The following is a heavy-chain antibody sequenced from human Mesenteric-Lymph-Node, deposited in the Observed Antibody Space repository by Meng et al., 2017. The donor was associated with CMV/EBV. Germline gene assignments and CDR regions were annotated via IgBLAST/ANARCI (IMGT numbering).Heavy chain of an antibody. Sequence: LGNDAISWVRRAPGQGLEWLGRIIVVLGLANYAQKSQDRVTITADESTSTVYMEVSSLRPEDTAVYYCARVNDNGDYGPGYYAMDIWGQGTTVTVSS. CDR2: IIVVLGLA. CDR1: LGNDA. V-gene: IGHV1-69*04. D-gene: IGHD4-17*01. J-gene: IGHJ6*02. CDR3: ARVNDNGDYGPGYYAMDI.